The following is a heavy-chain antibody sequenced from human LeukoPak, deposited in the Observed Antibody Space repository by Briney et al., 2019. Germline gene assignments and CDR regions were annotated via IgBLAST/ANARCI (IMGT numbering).Heavy chain of an antibody. D-gene: IGHD3-10*01. CDR3: ARDRYYYGSGSYSTDWYFDL. V-gene: IGHV4-4*07. CDR2: IYTSGST. J-gene: IGHJ2*01. Sequence: SETLSLTCSVSGGSISSYYWSWIRQPAGKGLEWIGRIYTSGSTNYNPSLKSRATISVDTSKNQFSLKLSSVTAADTAVYYCARDRYYYGSGSYSTDWYFDLWGRGTLVTVSS. CDR1: GGSISSYY.